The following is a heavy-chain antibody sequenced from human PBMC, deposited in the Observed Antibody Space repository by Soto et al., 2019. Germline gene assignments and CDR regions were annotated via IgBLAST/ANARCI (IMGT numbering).Heavy chain of an antibody. V-gene: IGHV3-21*04. CDR2: ISSSSSYI. CDR1: GFTFSTYS. J-gene: IGHJ4*02. CDR3: AKMSTSSWYIDYFDF. Sequence: GGSLRLSCAASGFTFSTYSMNWVRQAPGKGLEWVSAISSSSSYIFYADSVKGRFTISRDNSKNTLYLQMNSLRAEDTAVYYCAKMSTSSWYIDYFDFWGPGTLVTVSS. D-gene: IGHD6-13*01.